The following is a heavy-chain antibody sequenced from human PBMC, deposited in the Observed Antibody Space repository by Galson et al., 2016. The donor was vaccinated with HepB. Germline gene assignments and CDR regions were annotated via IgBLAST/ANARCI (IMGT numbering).Heavy chain of an antibody. CDR1: GFTFSSYA. CDR2: ISASGGST. D-gene: IGHD3-22*01. Sequence: SLRLSCAASGFTFSSYAMSWVRQAPGKGLEWVSAISASGGSTYYADSVKGRFTISRDNSKNTLYLQMNSLRAEDTAVYFCAKDSYYYDSSGYYPYLDAEYFHHWGQGTLVTVSS. V-gene: IGHV3-23*01. CDR3: AKDSYYYDSSGYYPYLDAEYFHH. J-gene: IGHJ1*01.